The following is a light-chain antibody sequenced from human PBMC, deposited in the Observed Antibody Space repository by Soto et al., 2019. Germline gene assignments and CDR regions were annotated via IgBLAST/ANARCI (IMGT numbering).Light chain of an antibody. V-gene: IGKV1-39*01. CDR2: AAS. CDR1: QTIDRY. CDR3: QKYNSAPLT. Sequence: IQMTQSPSSLSASIGDTVTITCRASQTIDRYLNWFQQKSGQAPKLLIYAASTLQGGVPSRFSGSGSGTDFTLTISSLQPEDVAAYYCQKYNSAPLTFGGGTKVDI. J-gene: IGKJ4*01.